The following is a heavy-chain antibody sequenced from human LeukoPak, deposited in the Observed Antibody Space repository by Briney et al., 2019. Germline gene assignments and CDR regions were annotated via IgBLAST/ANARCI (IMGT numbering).Heavy chain of an antibody. J-gene: IGHJ4*02. V-gene: IGHV3-23*01. CDR2: ISGSGGST. CDR3: AKDRAAAAGTPDY. D-gene: IGHD6-13*01. Sequence: PGGSLRLSCAASRFTFSTYAMSWVRQAPGKGLEWVSAISGSGGSTYYADSVKGRFTISRDNSKNTLYLQMNSLRAEDTAVYYCAKDRAAAAGTPDYWGQGTLVTVSS. CDR1: RFTFSTYA.